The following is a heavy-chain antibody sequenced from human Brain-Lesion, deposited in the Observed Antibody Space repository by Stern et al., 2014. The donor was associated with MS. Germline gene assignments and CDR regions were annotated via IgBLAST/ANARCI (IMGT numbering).Heavy chain of an antibody. CDR3: ARDQRGITIFGVVTDYYYLGMDV. CDR1: GYIFTGYY. CDR2: IHTNTGGT. V-gene: IGHV1-2*02. D-gene: IGHD3-3*01. J-gene: IGHJ6*02. Sequence: VPLEESGAEVKKPGASVKVSCKTSGYIFTGYYIHWVRQAPGNGLEWMAWIHTNTGGTKDSQKFQGRVTMSRDTSISTAYVELSSLTSDDTAVYYCARDQRGITIFGVVTDYYYLGMDVWGQGTTVTVSS.